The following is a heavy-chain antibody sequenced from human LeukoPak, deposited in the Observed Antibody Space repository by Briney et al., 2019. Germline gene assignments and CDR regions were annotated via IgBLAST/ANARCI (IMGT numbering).Heavy chain of an antibody. CDR3: AISYYYDSSGYQNDAFDI. V-gene: IGHV4-34*01. D-gene: IGHD3-22*01. Sequence: SETLSLTCAVYGGSFSGYYWSWIRQPPGKGLEWIGEINHSGSTNYNPSLKSRVTISVDTSKNQFSLKLSSVTAADTAVYYCAISYYYDSSGYQNDAFDIWGQGTMVTVSS. CDR2: INHSGST. CDR1: GGSFSGYY. J-gene: IGHJ3*02.